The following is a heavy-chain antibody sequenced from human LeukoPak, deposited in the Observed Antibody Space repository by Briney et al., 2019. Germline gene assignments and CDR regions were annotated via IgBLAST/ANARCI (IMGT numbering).Heavy chain of an antibody. J-gene: IGHJ4*02. CDR1: GFTFSNAW. V-gene: IGHV3-15*01. D-gene: IGHD6-13*01. Sequence: GGSLRLSCAASGFTFSNAWMTWVRQAPGKGLEWVGRIKSKTEGGTTDYAAPVKGRFTISRDDSKNTLYLQMNSPKTEDTAIYYCTTVRWGNSWYVDYWGQGTLVTVSS. CDR2: IKSKTEGGTT. CDR3: TTVRWGNSWYVDY.